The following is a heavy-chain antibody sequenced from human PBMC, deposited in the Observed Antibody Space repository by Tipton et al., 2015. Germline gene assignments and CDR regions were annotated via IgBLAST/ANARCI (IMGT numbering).Heavy chain of an antibody. Sequence: TLSLTCTVSGGSISSSSYYWAWIRQPTGKGLEWIGSLYFSGSTYYNPSLKSRVTISIDRFKNQFSLKLSSVIAADTAVYYCARASIIQGYYHDSSRYYLFNSWGQGTLVTVSS. CDR3: ARASIIQGYYHDSSRYYLFNS. J-gene: IGHJ1*01. D-gene: IGHD3-22*01. V-gene: IGHV4-39*07. CDR2: LYFSGST. CDR1: GGSISSSSYY.